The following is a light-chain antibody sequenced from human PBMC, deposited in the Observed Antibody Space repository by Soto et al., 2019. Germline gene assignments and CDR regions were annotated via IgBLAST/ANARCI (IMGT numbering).Light chain of an antibody. V-gene: IGLV2-14*01. Sequence: QSALTQPASVSGSPGQSITISCTGTGSDIGAYNFVSWYQHHPGKAPKLMIAEVTHRPSGISDRFSGTKSGNTASLTISGLQAEDEADYYCSSFTSRSAPFVFGTGTKVTVL. CDR3: SSFTSRSAPFV. CDR1: GSDIGAYNF. CDR2: EVT. J-gene: IGLJ1*01.